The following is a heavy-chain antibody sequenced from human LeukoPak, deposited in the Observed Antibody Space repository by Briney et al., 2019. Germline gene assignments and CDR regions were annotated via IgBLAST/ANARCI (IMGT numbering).Heavy chain of an antibody. CDR3: ARGYDTLTGYYTYYFDY. V-gene: IGHV1-18*01. CDR1: GYTFTSYG. Sequence: ASVKVSCKASGYTFTSYGISWVRQAPGQGLEWMGWISAYNGNTNYAQKLQGRVTMTTDTSTSTAYMELRSLRSDDTAVYYCARGYDTLTGYYTYYFDYWGQGTLVTVSS. D-gene: IGHD3-9*01. J-gene: IGHJ4*02. CDR2: ISAYNGNT.